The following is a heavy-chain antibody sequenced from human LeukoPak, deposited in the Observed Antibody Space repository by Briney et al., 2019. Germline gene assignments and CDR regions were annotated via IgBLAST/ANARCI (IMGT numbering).Heavy chain of an antibody. J-gene: IGHJ5*02. D-gene: IGHD6-13*01. CDR2: ISGSGGST. CDR3: TKATRIAATGTTWFDP. Sequence: GGSLRLSCAASGFTFSSYAMSWVRQAPGKGLEWVSAISGSGGSTYYADSVKGRFTISRDNAKNSLYLQMTSLRPEDTAFYFCTKATRIAATGTTWFDPWGQGTLVSVSS. CDR1: GFTFSSYA. V-gene: IGHV3-23*01.